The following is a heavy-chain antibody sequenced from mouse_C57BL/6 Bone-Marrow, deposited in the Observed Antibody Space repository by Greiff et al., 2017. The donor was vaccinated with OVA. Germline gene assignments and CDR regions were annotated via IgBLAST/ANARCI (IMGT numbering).Heavy chain of an antibody. V-gene: IGHV1-55*01. CDR2: IYPGSGSN. J-gene: IGHJ3*01. CDR1: GYTFTSYW. CDR3: ARIYYGNYGFAD. D-gene: IGHD2-1*01. Sequence: QVQLQQPGAELVKPGASVKMSCKASGYTFTSYWITWVKQRPGQGLEWIGDIYPGSGSNNYNEKFKSKATLTVDTSASTSYMQISSLTSEDAAVYYCARIYYGNYGFADWGQGTLVTVSA.